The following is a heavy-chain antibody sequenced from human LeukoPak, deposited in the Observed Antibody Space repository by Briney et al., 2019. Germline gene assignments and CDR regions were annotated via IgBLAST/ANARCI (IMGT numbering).Heavy chain of an antibody. J-gene: IGHJ4*02. Sequence: SQTLSLTCTVSGGSISSGGYYWSWIRQHPGKGLEWIGYIYYSGSTYYNPSLKSRVTISVDTSKNQFSLKLSSVTAADTAVYYCARDSGAYSNYVDWGQGTLVTVSS. CDR2: IYYSGST. CDR3: ARDSGAYSNYVD. V-gene: IGHV4-31*03. D-gene: IGHD4-11*01. CDR1: GGSISSGGYY.